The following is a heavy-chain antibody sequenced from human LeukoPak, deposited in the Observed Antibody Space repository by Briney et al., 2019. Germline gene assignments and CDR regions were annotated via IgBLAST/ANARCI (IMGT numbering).Heavy chain of an antibody. D-gene: IGHD3-10*01. Sequence: RGSPRLSCAQSGFTFTSYGMHWVRPAPGKGLEWGAVIWYDGGNKYYADTVKGRFTISRDNSKNTLYLQMNSLRGEDTAVYYWAREEYYYGSGSYRGYDAFDIWGQGTMVTVSS. CDR3: AREEYYYGSGSYRGYDAFDI. CDR2: IWYDGGNK. J-gene: IGHJ3*02. V-gene: IGHV3-33*01. CDR1: GFTFTSYG.